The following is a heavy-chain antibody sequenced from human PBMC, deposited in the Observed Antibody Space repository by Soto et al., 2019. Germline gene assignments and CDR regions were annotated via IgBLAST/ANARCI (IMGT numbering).Heavy chain of an antibody. CDR3: ARDSLYGDFPFDI. D-gene: IGHD3-10*01. CDR1: GGLITGDY. J-gene: IGHJ3*02. V-gene: IGHV4-59*01. Sequence: KDSGSLSHTCTFAGGLITGDYWAWIRQSPGKGLEWIGYIYYTGSAYYNPSLNSRVAISLDTSKNQFSLSLTSVSAADTAVYYCARDSLYGDFPFDIWGQGAMVSVS. CDR2: IYYTGSA.